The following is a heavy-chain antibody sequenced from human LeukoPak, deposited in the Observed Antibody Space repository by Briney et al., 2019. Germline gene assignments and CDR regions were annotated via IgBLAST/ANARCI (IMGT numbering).Heavy chain of an antibody. J-gene: IGHJ4*02. D-gene: IGHD7-27*01. CDR1: GYTCTAYF. V-gene: IGHV1-2*02. CDR3: ASQNLGIGGPSFDS. CDR2: INPNSGDT. Sequence: ASVKVSCKASGYTCTAYFMHWVRQAPGQGLEWMVGINPNSGDTYYPQNFRGRVTMTRDTSISTASIELSRLPSDDTAVYYCASQNLGIGGPSFDSWGQGTLVTVSS.